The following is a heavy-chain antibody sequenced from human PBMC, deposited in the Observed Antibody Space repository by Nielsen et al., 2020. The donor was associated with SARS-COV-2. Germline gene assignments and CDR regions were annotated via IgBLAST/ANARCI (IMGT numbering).Heavy chain of an antibody. J-gene: IGHJ6*02. CDR1: GFTFSSYG. CDR3: ARLRAGYYYYYGMDV. Sequence: GRSLRLSCAASGFTFSSYGMHWVRQAPGKGLEWVAVIWYDGSNKYYADSVKGRFTISRDNSKNTLYLQMNSLRAEDTAVYYCARLRAGYYYYYGMDVWGQGTTVTVSS. V-gene: IGHV3-33*01. D-gene: IGHD5-12*01. CDR2: IWYDGSNK.